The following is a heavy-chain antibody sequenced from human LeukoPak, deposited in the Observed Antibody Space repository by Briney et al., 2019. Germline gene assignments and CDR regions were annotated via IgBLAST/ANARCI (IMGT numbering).Heavy chain of an antibody. J-gene: IGHJ5*02. Sequence: PSETLSLTCAVYGGSFSGYYWSWIRQPPGKGLEWIGEINHSGSTNYNPSLKSRVTISVDTSKNQFSLKLSSVTAADTAVYYCARLVITMVRGVILYNWFDPRGQGTLVTVSS. CDR3: ARLVITMVRGVILYNWFDP. D-gene: IGHD3-10*01. V-gene: IGHV4-34*01. CDR2: INHSGST. CDR1: GGSFSGYY.